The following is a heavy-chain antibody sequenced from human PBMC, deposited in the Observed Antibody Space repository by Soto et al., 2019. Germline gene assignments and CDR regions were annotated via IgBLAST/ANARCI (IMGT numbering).Heavy chain of an antibody. CDR1: GASISSGDYY. V-gene: IGHV4-30-4*01. CDR2: IYYSGST. CDR3: TRVKATISLGYYYDC. Sequence: QVQLQESGPGLVKPSQTLSLNCTVSGASISSGDYYWSWIRQLPGKGLEWLGHIYYSGSTYYNPSIKSRLTISVDTSKNQCSLNLSSVIAADTAVYYCTRVKATISLGYYYDCWGQGTPVTVST. J-gene: IGHJ4*02. D-gene: IGHD5-12*01.